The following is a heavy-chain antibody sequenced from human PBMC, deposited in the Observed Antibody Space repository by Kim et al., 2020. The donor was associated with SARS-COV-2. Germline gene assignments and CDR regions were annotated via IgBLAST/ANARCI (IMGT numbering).Heavy chain of an antibody. CDR3: ARESAAADWFDP. CDR1: GGSISSSSYY. J-gene: IGHJ5*02. CDR2: IYYSGST. D-gene: IGHD6-13*01. Sequence: SETLSLTCTVSGGSISSSSYYWGWIRQPPGKGLEWIGSIYYSGSTYYNPSLKSRVTISVDTSKNQFSLKLSSVTAADTAVYYCARESAAADWFDPWGQGTLVTVSS. V-gene: IGHV4-39*07.